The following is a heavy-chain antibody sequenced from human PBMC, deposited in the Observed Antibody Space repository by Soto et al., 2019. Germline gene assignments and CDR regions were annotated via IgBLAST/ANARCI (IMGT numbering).Heavy chain of an antibody. Sequence: QVQLVESGGGVVQPGRSLRLSCAASGFTFSSYGMHWVRQAPGKGLEGVAVISYDGSNKYYADSVKGRFTISRDNSKNTLYLQMNSLRAEDTAVYYCAKDSTQNYYYYYMDVWGKGTTVTVSS. CDR1: GFTFSSYG. CDR3: AKDSTQNYYYYYMDV. V-gene: IGHV3-30*18. J-gene: IGHJ6*03. D-gene: IGHD2-2*01. CDR2: ISYDGSNK.